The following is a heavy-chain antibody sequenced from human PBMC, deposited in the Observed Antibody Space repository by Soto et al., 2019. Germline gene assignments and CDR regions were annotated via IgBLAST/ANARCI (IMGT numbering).Heavy chain of an antibody. V-gene: IGHV3-7*01. CDR2: IKQDGSEK. Sequence: EVQLVESGGGLVQPGGSLRLSCAASGFTFSSYWMSWVRQAPGQGLEWVANIKQDGSEKYYVDSVKGRFTISRDNAKNSLYLQMNSLRAEDTAVYYCARPGYYYYYGMDVWGQGTTVTVCS. J-gene: IGHJ6*02. CDR1: GFTFSSYW. CDR3: ARPGYYYYYGMDV.